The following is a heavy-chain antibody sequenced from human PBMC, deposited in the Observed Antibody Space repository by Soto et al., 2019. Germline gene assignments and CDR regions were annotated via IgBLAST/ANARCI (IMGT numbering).Heavy chain of an antibody. D-gene: IGHD4-17*01. CDR1: GFTFSSYG. Sequence: TGGSLRLSCAASGFTFSSYGMHWVRQAPGKGLEWVAVIWYDGSNKYYADSVKGRFTISRDNSKNTLYLQMNSLRAEDTAVYYCARDLLKDGEKDYWGQGTLVTVSS. J-gene: IGHJ4*02. V-gene: IGHV3-33*01. CDR3: ARDLLKDGEKDY. CDR2: IWYDGSNK.